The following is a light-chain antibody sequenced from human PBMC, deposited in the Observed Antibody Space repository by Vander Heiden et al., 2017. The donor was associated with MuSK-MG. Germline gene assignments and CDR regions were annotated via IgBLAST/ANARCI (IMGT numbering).Light chain of an antibody. Sequence: DIMLTQSPLSLSVTPGEPASISCRSSQSLLHSNGYTHLDWFLQKPGQSPQLLIYLGFNRASGVPDRFSGSGSGTDFTLRISRGEAEDVGVYYCRQAKEIPFTLGKGTKVEIK. J-gene: IGKJ2*01. V-gene: IGKV2-28*01. CDR2: LGF. CDR3: RQAKEIPFT. CDR1: QSLLHSNGYTH.